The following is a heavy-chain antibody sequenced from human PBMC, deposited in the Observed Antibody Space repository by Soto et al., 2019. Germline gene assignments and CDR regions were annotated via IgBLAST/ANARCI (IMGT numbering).Heavy chain of an antibody. J-gene: IGHJ5*02. Sequence: PSETLSLTCTVSGGSISSYYWSWIRQPPGKGLEWIGYIYYSGSTNYNPSLKSRVTISVDTSKNQFSLKLSSVTAADTAVYYCARVSGDFWSGYSSKYNWFDHWGQGTLVTVSS. D-gene: IGHD3-3*01. V-gene: IGHV4-59*01. CDR1: GGSISSYY. CDR2: IYYSGST. CDR3: ARVSGDFWSGYSSKYNWFDH.